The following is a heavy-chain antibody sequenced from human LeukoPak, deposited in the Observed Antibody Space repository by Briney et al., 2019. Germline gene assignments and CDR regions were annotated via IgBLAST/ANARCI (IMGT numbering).Heavy chain of an antibody. D-gene: IGHD6-19*01. Sequence: PVGSLRLSCAASGFTFSSYGMHWVRQAPGKGLEWVAFIQYDGSNKYYADSVKGRFTISRDNSKNSLYLQMNSLRTEDTALYYCAKDRSFRQWLVQGFDYWGQGTLVTVSS. CDR3: AKDRSFRQWLVQGFDY. CDR2: IQYDGSNK. J-gene: IGHJ4*02. V-gene: IGHV3-30*02. CDR1: GFTFSSYG.